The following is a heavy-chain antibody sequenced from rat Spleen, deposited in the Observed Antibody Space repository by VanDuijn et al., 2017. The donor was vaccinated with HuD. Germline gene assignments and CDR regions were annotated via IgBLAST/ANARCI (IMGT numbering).Heavy chain of an antibody. CDR3: ARHWEGVMDA. D-gene: IGHD5-1*01. Sequence: EVQLVESDGGLVQPGRSLKLSCAASGFTFSDYIMAWVRQAPKKGLEWVATIRYDGGSTYYRDSVKGRFTISRDNAKSTLYLQMNSLRSEDTATYYCARHWEGVMDAWGQGASVTVSS. V-gene: IGHV5-7*01. J-gene: IGHJ4*01. CDR1: GFTFSDYI. CDR2: IRYDGGST.